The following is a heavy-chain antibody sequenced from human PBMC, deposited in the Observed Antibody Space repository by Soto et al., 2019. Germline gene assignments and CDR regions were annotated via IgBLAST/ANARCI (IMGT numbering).Heavy chain of an antibody. V-gene: IGHV1-3*01. Sequence: QVQLVQSGAEVKKPGASVKVSCKASGYTFTSYAMHWVRQAPGQRLEWMGWINAGNGNTKYSQKFQGRVTITRDTSASTAYMELSSLRSEDTAVYYCVRGPPGRYFDSGFDPWGQGTLVTVSS. CDR2: INAGNGNT. CDR1: GYTFTSYA. D-gene: IGHD3-9*01. J-gene: IGHJ5*02. CDR3: VRGPPGRYFDSGFDP.